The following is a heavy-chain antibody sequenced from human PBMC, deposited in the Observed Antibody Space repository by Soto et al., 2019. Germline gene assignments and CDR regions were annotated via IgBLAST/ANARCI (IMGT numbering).Heavy chain of an antibody. CDR3: AIDSSGYYHFDY. CDR2: ISAYNGNT. J-gene: IGHJ4*02. Sequence: GASVKVSCKASGYTFTSYGISWVRQAPGQGLEWMGWISAYNGNTNYAQKPQGRVTMTTDTSTSTAYMELRSLRSDDTAVYYCAIDSSGYYHFDYWGQGTLVTVSS. V-gene: IGHV1-18*01. D-gene: IGHD3-22*01. CDR1: GYTFTSYG.